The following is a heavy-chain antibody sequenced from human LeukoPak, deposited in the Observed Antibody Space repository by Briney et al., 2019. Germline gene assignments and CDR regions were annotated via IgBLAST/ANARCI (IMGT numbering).Heavy chain of an antibody. Sequence: PGGSLRLSCAASGFPFSNYAMNWVRQAPGKGLEWVSGVVNGGESTFYADSVKGRFTVSRDNSKNTLYPQMNSLRAEDTAVYYCTKDHGSSRSWADAFHIWGQGTMVTVSS. D-gene: IGHD6-13*01. V-gene: IGHV3-23*01. CDR2: VVNGGEST. CDR3: TKDHGSSRSWADAFHI. CDR1: GFPFSNYA. J-gene: IGHJ3*02.